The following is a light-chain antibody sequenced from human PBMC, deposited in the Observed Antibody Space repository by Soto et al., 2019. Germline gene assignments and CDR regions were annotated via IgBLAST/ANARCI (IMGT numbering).Light chain of an antibody. CDR2: GAF. V-gene: IGKV1-12*01. CDR3: QQVTTFPRP. J-gene: IGKJ1*01. CDR1: QGISTW. Sequence: DNQMTQYPSSVAAAVGDRVTITCRASQGISTWLAWYQHKQGTAPKLLIFGAFSLQRGVPSRFAGSGSGTDFTLTIKSLQPEDVATYYCQQVTTFPRPFGQGTKVEIK.